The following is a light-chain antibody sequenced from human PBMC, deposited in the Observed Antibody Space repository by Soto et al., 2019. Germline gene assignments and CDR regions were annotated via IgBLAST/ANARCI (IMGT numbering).Light chain of an antibody. V-gene: IGKV3-20*01. CDR1: QTISSSF. Sequence: EIVLTQSPGTLSLSPGERATLSCRASQTISSSFLAWYQQKPGQAPRLLIYRASRRAPGIPDRFSGSGSWTDFTLTISSLQAEDVAAYFCQQHYSLPYTFGQGTKLQIK. J-gene: IGKJ2*01. CDR2: RAS. CDR3: QQHYSLPYT.